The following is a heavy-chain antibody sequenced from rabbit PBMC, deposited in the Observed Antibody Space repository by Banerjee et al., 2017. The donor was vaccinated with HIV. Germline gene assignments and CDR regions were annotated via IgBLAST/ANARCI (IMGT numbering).Heavy chain of an antibody. CDR1: GFSFSSGYF. CDR3: ARGFQDYNWAYPL. Sequence: QEQLEESGGGLVKPGASLTLTCTASGFSFSSGYFICWVRQAPGKGLEWIACIYVAGTGNTYYASGAKGRFTISKTSSTTVTLQMTSLSAADTATYFCARGFQDYNWAYPLWGPGTLVTVS. J-gene: IGHJ4*01. CDR2: IYVAGTGNT. V-gene: IGHV1S45*01. D-gene: IGHD2-1*01.